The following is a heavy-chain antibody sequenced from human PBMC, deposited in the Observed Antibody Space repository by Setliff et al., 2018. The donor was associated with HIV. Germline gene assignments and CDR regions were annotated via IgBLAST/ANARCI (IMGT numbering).Heavy chain of an antibody. CDR2: IYYDGDT. J-gene: IGHJ3*02. D-gene: IGHD3-3*02. CDR1: NYA. Sequence: NYAMGWVRQPPGKGLEWTGYIYYDGDTYYQPSLKSRLTISIDTSKNQFSLKLSSVTAADTAVYYCGRVDGSFYTFDIWGQGTMVTVSS. CDR3: GRVDGSFYTFDI. V-gene: IGHV4-30-4*08.